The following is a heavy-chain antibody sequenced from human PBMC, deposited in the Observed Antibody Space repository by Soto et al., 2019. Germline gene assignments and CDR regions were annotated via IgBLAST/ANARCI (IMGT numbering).Heavy chain of an antibody. D-gene: IGHD2-2*01. J-gene: IGHJ6*02. CDR1: GYSFTSYW. V-gene: IGHV5-51*01. Sequence: GESLKISCKGSGYSFTSYWIGWVRQMPGKGLEWMGIIYPGDSDTRYSPSFQGQVTISADKSISTAYLQWSSLKASDTAMYYCARHVVVPAAMSNYYYYGMDVWGHGTTVTVSS. CDR3: ARHVVVPAAMSNYYYYGMDV. CDR2: IYPGDSDT.